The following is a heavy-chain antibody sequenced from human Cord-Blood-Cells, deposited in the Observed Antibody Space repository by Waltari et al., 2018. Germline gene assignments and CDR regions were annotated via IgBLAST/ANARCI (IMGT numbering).Heavy chain of an antibody. D-gene: IGHD4-4*01. CDR3: P. CDR1: GFTFSSYS. V-gene: IGHV3-21*01. J-gene: IGHJ5*02. CDR2: ISSSSSYI. Sequence: EVQLVESGGGLVKPGGSLRLSCAASGFTFSSYSMNWVRQAPGKGLEWVSSISSSSSYIYYADSVKGRFTISRDNAKNSLYYCARVHEDYSNYGWFDPWGQGTLVTVSS.